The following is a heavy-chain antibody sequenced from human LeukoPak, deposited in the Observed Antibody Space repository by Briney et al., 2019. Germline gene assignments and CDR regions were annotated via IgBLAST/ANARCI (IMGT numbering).Heavy chain of an antibody. Sequence: ASVKVSCKASGYXFTGYYIHWVRQAPGQGLEWMGWINPNSGGTNYAQKFQGRVTMTRDTSISTAYMELSRLRSDDTAVYYCARLKQQLTYYYYYGMDVWGQGTTVTVSS. CDR2: INPNSGGT. CDR3: ARLKQQLTYYYYYGMDV. V-gene: IGHV1-2*02. D-gene: IGHD6-13*01. CDR1: GYXFTGYY. J-gene: IGHJ6*02.